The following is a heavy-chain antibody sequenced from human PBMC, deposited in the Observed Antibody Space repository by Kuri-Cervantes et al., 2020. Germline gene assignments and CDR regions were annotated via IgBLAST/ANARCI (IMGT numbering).Heavy chain of an antibody. Sequence: GESLKISCAASGFTFSSYAMHWVRQAPGKGLEWVAVISYDGSNKYYADSVKGRFTISRDNSKNTLYLQMNSLRAEDMAVYYCARVGAYYYYYMDVWGKGTTVTVSS. D-gene: IGHD3-16*01. CDR2: ISYDGSNK. CDR3: ARVGAYYYYYMDV. V-gene: IGHV3-30-3*01. CDR1: GFTFSSYA. J-gene: IGHJ6*03.